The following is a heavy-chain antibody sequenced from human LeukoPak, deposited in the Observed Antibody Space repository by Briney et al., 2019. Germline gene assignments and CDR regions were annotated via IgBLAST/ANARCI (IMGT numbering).Heavy chain of an antibody. V-gene: IGHV3-30*02. D-gene: IGHD6-13*01. CDR1: GFTFSSYG. J-gene: IGHJ4*02. CDR2: IRYDGSNK. CDR3: ATTGDSSSWIIDY. Sequence: PGGSLRLSCAASGFTFSSYGMHWVRQAPGKGLEWVAFIRYDGSNKYYADSVKGRFTISRDNSKNTLYLQMNSLRAEDTAVYYCATTGDSSSWIIDYWGQGTLVTVSS.